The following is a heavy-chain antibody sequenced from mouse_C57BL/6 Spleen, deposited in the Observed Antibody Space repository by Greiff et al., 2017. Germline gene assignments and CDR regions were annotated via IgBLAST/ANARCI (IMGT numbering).Heavy chain of an antibody. Sequence: EVQLVESGGDLVKPGGSLKLSCAASGFTFSSYGMSWVRQTPDKRLEWVATISSGGSYTYYPDSVKGRFTISRDNAKNTLYLQMSILKSEDTAMYYCARHTYNYDFDYWGQGTTLTVSS. V-gene: IGHV5-6*01. CDR3: ARHTYNYDFDY. D-gene: IGHD2-12*01. CDR2: ISSGGSYT. J-gene: IGHJ2*01. CDR1: GFTFSSYG.